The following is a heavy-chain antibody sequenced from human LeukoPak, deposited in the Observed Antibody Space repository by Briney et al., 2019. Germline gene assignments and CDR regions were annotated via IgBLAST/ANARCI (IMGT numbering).Heavy chain of an antibody. V-gene: IGHV1-3*01. Sequence: ASVKVSCKTSGYTFTSYAMHWVRQAPGQRLEWMGWINAYNGNTNYAQKLQGRVTMTTDTSTSTAYMELRSLRSDDTAVYYCARCGYQLLYGDWFDPWGQGTLVTVSS. CDR3: ARCGYQLLYGDWFDP. CDR2: INAYNGNT. D-gene: IGHD2-2*02. CDR1: GYTFTSYA. J-gene: IGHJ5*02.